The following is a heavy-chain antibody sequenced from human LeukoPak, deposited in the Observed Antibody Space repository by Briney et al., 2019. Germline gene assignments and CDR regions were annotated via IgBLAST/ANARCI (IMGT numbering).Heavy chain of an antibody. D-gene: IGHD6-13*01. V-gene: IGHV4-61*02. CDR1: GGSISSGSYY. CDR2: IYTSGST. Sequence: PSQTLSLTCTVSGGSISSGSYYWSWIRQPAGKGLEWIGRIYTSGSTNYNPSLKSRVTISVDTSKNQFSLKLSSVTAADTAVYYCASSGAAAVDYWGQGTLVTVSS. CDR3: ASSGAAAVDY. J-gene: IGHJ4*02.